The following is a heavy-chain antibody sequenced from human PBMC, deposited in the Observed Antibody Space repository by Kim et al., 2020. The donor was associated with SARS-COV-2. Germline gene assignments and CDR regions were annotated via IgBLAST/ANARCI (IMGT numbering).Heavy chain of an antibody. D-gene: IGHD5-12*01. V-gene: IGHV4-59*01. Sequence: SETLSLTCTVSGGSISSYYWSWIRQPPGKGLEWIGYIYYSGSTNYNPSLKSRVTISVDTSKNQFSLKLSSVTAADTAVYYCARGRIVATIRSYYYYMDVWGKGTTVTVSS. J-gene: IGHJ6*03. CDR1: GGSISSYY. CDR3: ARGRIVATIRSYYYYMDV. CDR2: IYYSGST.